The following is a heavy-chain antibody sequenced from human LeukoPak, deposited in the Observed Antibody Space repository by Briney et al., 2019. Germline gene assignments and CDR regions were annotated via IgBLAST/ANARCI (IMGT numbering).Heavy chain of an antibody. D-gene: IGHD5-18*01. CDR1: GVSISGHS. CDR3: ARLSGYSYTDS. CDR2: VYDSGTT. V-gene: IGHV4-59*08. J-gene: IGHJ4*02. Sequence: SETPSLTCTVSGVSISGHSWSWIRQPPGKGLEWIGYVYDSGTTNYNPSLKSRITISVDTSNNQFSLKLSSVTAADTALYYCARLSGYSYTDSWGRGTLVTVSS.